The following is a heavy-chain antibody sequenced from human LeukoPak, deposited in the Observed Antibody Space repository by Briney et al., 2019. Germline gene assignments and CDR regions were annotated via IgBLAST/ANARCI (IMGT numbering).Heavy chain of an antibody. D-gene: IGHD6-19*01. CDR3: ARDRSIAVADYFDY. Sequence: GGSLRLSCAASGFTFSSYSMNWVRQAPGKGLEWVSSISSSSSYIYYADSVKGRFTISRGNAKNSLYLQMNSLRAEDTAVYYCARDRSIAVADYFDYWGQGTLVTVSS. CDR1: GFTFSSYS. J-gene: IGHJ4*02. V-gene: IGHV3-21*01. CDR2: ISSSSSYI.